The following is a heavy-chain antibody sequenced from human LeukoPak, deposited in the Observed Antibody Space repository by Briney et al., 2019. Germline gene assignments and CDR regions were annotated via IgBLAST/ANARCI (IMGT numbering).Heavy chain of an antibody. J-gene: IGHJ4*02. CDR2: ISAYNGNT. CDR3: ARTPRTLWFGELPNDY. Sequence: GASVKVSCKASGYTFTSYGISWVRQAPGQGLEWMGWISAYNGNTNYAQKLQGRVTMTTDTSTSTAYMELRSLRSDDTAVYYCARTPRTLWFGELPNDYWGQGTLVTVSS. V-gene: IGHV1-18*01. CDR1: GYTFTSYG. D-gene: IGHD3-10*01.